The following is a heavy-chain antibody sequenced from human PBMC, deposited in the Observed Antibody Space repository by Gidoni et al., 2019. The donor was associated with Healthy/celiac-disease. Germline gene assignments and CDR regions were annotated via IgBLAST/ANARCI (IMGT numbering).Heavy chain of an antibody. J-gene: IGHJ2*01. CDR2: IKSKADGGTT. D-gene: IGHD5-18*01. Sequence: EVQLVESGGGLVKPGGSLRLACAASGFPFSNAWMSWVRQAPGTGLEWVGRIKSKADGGTTYFAAPVKGRFTISRDDSKNTLYLQMNSLKTEDTAVYYCTTSRLTAMVDYWYFDLWGRGTLVTVSS. V-gene: IGHV3-15*01. CDR3: TTSRLTAMVDYWYFDL. CDR1: GFPFSNAW.